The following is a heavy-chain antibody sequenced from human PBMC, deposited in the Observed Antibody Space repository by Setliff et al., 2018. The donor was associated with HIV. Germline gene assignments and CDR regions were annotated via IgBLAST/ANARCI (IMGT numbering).Heavy chain of an antibody. CDR2: INHNRKT. J-gene: IGHJ6*03. CDR3: GRFQAWQPFRGYYYYLDV. Sequence: SETLSLTCAVYGGSFSGYFWSWVRQSPGKGLEWIGEINHNRKTNYKPSLKSRVTISIDRSKNQFSLRLSSVTAADTAVYYCGRFQAWQPFRGYYYYLDVWGRGATVTVSS. D-gene: IGHD3-10*01. V-gene: IGHV4-34*01. CDR1: GGSFSGYF.